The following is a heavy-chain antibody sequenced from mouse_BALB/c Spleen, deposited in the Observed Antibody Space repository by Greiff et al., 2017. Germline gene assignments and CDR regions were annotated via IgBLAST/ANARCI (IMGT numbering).Heavy chain of an antibody. D-gene: IGHD1-1*01. CDR1: GFSLTSYG. V-gene: IGHV2-9*02. CDR3: ARVKWGYYGDY. CDR2: IWAGGST. J-gene: IGHJ2*01. Sequence: VMLVESGPGLVAPSQSLSITCTVSGFSLTSYGVHWVRQPPGKGLEWLGVIWAGGSTNYYSALMSRLSISKDNSKSQVFLKMNSLQTDDTAMYYYARVKWGYYGDYWGQGTTLTVSS.